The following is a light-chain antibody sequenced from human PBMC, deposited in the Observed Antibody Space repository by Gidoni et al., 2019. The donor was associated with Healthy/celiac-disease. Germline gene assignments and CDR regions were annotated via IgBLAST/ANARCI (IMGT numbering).Light chain of an antibody. CDR2: DAS. J-gene: IGKJ3*01. CDR1: QSVSSY. Sequence: EIVLTQSPATLSLSPGERATLSCRASQSVSSYLAWYQQKPGQAPRLLIYDASNRATGIPARFSGSGSGTDFTLTSSSLEPEDFAVYYCQQRSNWPPGKIFTFXPXTKVDIK. CDR3: QQRSNWPPGKIFT. V-gene: IGKV3-11*01.